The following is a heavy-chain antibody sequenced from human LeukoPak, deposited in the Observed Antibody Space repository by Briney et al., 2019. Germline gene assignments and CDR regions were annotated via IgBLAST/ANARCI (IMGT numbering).Heavy chain of an antibody. J-gene: IGHJ4*02. CDR1: GFTFSNAW. CDR2: ITGSSGST. Sequence: PGGSLRLSCAASGFTFSNAWMSWVRQAPGKGLEWVSVITGSSGSTYYADSVKGRFTISRDNSKNTLSLQMNSLRAEDTAVYYCATQNFDYWGQGTLVTVSS. V-gene: IGHV3-23*01. CDR3: ATQNFDY.